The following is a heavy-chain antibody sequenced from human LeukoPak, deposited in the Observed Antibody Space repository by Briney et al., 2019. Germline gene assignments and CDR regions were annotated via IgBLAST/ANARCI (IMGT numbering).Heavy chain of an antibody. D-gene: IGHD2-2*01. CDR2: MSPNSGDT. CDR3: ARAGGGYCSSTSCTDFDY. V-gene: IGHV1-8*01. CDR1: GYTFTSYD. J-gene: IGHJ4*02. Sequence: GASVKVSCKASGYTFTSYDFNWVRQATGQRPEWMGWMSPNSGDTGYAQKFQDRVTMTRNTSISTAYMELSSLRSEDTAVYYCARAGGGYCSSTSCTDFDYWGQGTLVTVSS.